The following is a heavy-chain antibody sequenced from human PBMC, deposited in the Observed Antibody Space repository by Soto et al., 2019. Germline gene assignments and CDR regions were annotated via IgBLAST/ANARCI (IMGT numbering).Heavy chain of an antibody. Sequence: PGGSLRLSFEASGFNSRPDLMTLVRQAPGKGLEWVASIRPDGSEDVYFCSVKGRFTISRDNDNNSLCLQLNSLRGEDTAASQCARASILVLAATITHYYCIAVWQQGTTVTVSS. V-gene: IGHV3-7*03. CDR3: ARASILVLAATITHYYCIAV. CDR1: GFNSRPDL. CDR2: IRPDGSED. D-gene: IGHD3-3*02. J-gene: IGHJ6*01.